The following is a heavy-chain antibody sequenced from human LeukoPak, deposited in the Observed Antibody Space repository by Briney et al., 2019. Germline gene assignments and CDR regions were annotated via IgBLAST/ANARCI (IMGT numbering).Heavy chain of an antibody. Sequence: ASVKVSWKASGYTFTSYGISWVRQAPGQGLEWMGWISAYNGNTNYAQKLRGRVTMTTDTSTSTAYMELRSLRSDDTAVYYCARDRVDILTGYLNDAFDIWGQGTMVTVSS. CDR2: ISAYNGNT. V-gene: IGHV1-18*01. J-gene: IGHJ3*02. D-gene: IGHD3-9*01. CDR1: GYTFTSYG. CDR3: ARDRVDILTGYLNDAFDI.